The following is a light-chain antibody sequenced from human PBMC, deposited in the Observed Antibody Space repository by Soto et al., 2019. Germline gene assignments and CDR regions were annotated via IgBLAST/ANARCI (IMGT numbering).Light chain of an antibody. Sequence: EIVLTQSPATLSLSPGERATLSCRASQSIRYFLAWFQQKPGQAPRLLIYDTSNRATGVPARFSGSGSGTDFTLTISSLESEDSAVYFCQQRYNWPVTFGHGTKVEIK. CDR1: QSIRYF. J-gene: IGKJ1*01. CDR2: DTS. V-gene: IGKV3-11*01. CDR3: QQRYNWPVT.